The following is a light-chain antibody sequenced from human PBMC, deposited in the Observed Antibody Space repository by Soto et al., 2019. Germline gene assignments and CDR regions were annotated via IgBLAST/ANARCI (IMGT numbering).Light chain of an antibody. CDR3: QQYNNWPRT. CDR1: QSLSNN. J-gene: IGKJ1*01. CDR2: GAS. Sequence: IVMTQSPATLSVSPGDRATLSCRASQSLSNNIYLAWYQQKPGQAPRLLIYGASTRATGIPARFSGSGSGTEFTLTISSLQSEDFAVYYCQQYNNWPRTFGQGTKVDIK. V-gene: IGKV3-15*01.